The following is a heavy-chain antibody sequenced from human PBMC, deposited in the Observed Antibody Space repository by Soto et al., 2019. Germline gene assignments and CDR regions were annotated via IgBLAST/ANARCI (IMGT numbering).Heavy chain of an antibody. Sequence: KVSCNASGYTFTSYGISWVRQAPGQGLEWMGWISAYNGNTNYAQKLQGRVTMTTDTSTSTAYMELRSLRSDDTAVYYCARELKEASYYDLWSGYPMNYYGMAVWGQGNTVSVYS. V-gene: IGHV1-18*04. CDR2: ISAYNGNT. J-gene: IGHJ6*02. CDR1: GYTFTSYG. D-gene: IGHD3-3*01. CDR3: ARELKEASYYDLWSGYPMNYYGMAV.